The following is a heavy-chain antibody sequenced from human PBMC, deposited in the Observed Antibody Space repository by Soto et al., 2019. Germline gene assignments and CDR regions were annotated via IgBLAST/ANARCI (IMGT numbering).Heavy chain of an antibody. D-gene: IGHD5-18*01. CDR1: GGSFSGYY. CDR3: TREGGQLWLPYYFDY. CDR2: INHSGST. Sequence: SETLSLTCAVYGGSFSGYYWTWIRQPPGTGLEWIGEINHSGSTNYNPSLKSRVTISVDTSKNQFSLKLTSVTAEDTAVYYCTREGGQLWLPYYFDYWGQGTLVTVS. V-gene: IGHV4-34*01. J-gene: IGHJ4*02.